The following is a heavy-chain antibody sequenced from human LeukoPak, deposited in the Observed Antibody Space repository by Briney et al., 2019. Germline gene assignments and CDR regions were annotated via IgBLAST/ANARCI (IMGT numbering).Heavy chain of an antibody. CDR3: AREREVVPAAKVWFDP. J-gene: IGHJ5*02. CDR1: GGTFSSNA. Sequence: ASMKVSCKSSGGTFSSNAISWVRQAPGHGLEWMGGIIPIFGTANYAQKFQGRVTITADESTSTAYMELSSLRSEDTAVYYCAREREVVPAAKVWFDPWGQGTLVTVSS. D-gene: IGHD2-2*01. CDR2: IIPIFGTA. V-gene: IGHV1-69*13.